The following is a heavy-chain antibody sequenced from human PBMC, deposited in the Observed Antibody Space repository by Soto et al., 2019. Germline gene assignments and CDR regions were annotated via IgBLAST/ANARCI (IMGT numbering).Heavy chain of an antibody. J-gene: IGHJ4*02. Sequence: QVQLVQSGAEVKKPGSSVKVSCKASGGTFSSYAISWVRQAPGQGLEWMGGIIPIFGTANYAQKFQGRVTITADESTSTAYMELSSPRSEDTAVYYCARVPRPEDPSYFDYWGQGTLVTVSS. CDR2: IIPIFGTA. V-gene: IGHV1-69*01. CDR3: ARVPRPEDPSYFDY. CDR1: GGTFSSYA. D-gene: IGHD6-6*01.